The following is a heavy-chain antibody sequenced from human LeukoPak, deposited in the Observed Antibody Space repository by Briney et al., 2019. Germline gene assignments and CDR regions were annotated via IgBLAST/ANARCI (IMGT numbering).Heavy chain of an antibody. Sequence: GGSLRLSCAASGFTFSNYGMNWVRQAPGKGLEWVSAISGSGHNTYYADSVKGRFTISRDNSKNTLYLQMSSLRAEDAALYYCATIYDLDSWGQGTLVTVSS. CDR2: ISGSGHNT. D-gene: IGHD5/OR15-5a*01. V-gene: IGHV3-23*01. J-gene: IGHJ4*02. CDR1: GFTFSNYG. CDR3: ATIYDLDS.